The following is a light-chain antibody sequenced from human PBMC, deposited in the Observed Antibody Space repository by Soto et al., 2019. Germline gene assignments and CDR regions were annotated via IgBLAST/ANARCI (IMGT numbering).Light chain of an antibody. V-gene: IGLV3-9*01. J-gene: IGLJ2*01. CDR1: NIGREN. Sequence: SYELTQPLSVSVALGQTARITCGGNNIGRENVHWYQRKPGQAPLLVIFRDSHRPSGIPERFSGSNSGNTATLTISRAQAGDDADYYCLLWDSKTVVFGGGTQLTVL. CDR3: LLWDSKTVV. CDR2: RDS.